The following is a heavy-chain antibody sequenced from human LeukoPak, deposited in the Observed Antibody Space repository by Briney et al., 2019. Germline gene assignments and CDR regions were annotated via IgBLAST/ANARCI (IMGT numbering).Heavy chain of an antibody. CDR1: GGSISSYY. CDR2: ICYSGST. J-gene: IGHJ4*02. CDR3: ARVAVGAYFDY. Sequence: SETLSLTCTVSGGSISSYYWSWIRQPPGKGLEWIGYICYSGSTNYNPSLKSRVTISVDASKNQFSLKLSSVTAADTAVYYCARVAVGAYFDYWGQGTLVTVSS. D-gene: IGHD1-26*01. V-gene: IGHV4-59*01.